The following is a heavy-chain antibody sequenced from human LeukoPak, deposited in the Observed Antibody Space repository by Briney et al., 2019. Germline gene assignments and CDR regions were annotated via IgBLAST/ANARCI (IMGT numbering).Heavy chain of an antibody. Sequence: GASVKVSCKASGYTFTSYGISWVRQAPGQGLEWMGWISAYNGNTNYAQKLQGRVTMTTDTSTSTAYMELRSLRSDDTAVYYCARDADTIYPEGNWFDPWGQGTLVTASS. D-gene: IGHD2-2*01. CDR2: ISAYNGNT. CDR1: GYTFTSYG. CDR3: ARDADTIYPEGNWFDP. V-gene: IGHV1-18*01. J-gene: IGHJ5*02.